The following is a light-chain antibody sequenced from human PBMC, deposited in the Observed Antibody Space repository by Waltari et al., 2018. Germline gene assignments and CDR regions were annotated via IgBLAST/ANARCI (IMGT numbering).Light chain of an antibody. J-gene: IGKJ4*01. CDR1: QAIDNN. V-gene: IGKV1-33*01. CDR3: QQYDKFPLT. Sequence: DIQMNQSPSSLSASVGDRATVPCQATQAIDNNLNWHQQKPGKAPTLLFYDVSNLETVVPSRFTGSGSGTDFTLTITTLHPEDFATYYCQQYDKFPLTFGGGTKV. CDR2: DVS.